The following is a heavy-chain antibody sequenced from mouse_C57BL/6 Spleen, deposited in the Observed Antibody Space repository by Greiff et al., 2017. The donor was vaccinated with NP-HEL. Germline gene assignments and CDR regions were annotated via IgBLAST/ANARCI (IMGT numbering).Heavy chain of an antibody. CDR3: ASRDYDYDEGYFDY. Sequence: VQLQQSGAELVKPGASVKMSCKASGYTFTSYWITWVKQRPGQGLEWIGVIYPGSGSTNYNEKFKSKATLTVDTSSSTAYMQLSSLTSEDSAVYYCASRDYDYDEGYFDYWGQGTTLTVSS. J-gene: IGHJ2*01. V-gene: IGHV1-55*01. CDR2: IYPGSGST. CDR1: GYTFTSYW. D-gene: IGHD2-4*01.